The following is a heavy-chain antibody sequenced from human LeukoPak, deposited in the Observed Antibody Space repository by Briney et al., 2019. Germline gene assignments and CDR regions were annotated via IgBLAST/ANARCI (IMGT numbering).Heavy chain of an antibody. V-gene: IGHV3-74*01. CDR2: INTDGSST. Sequence: GGSLRLSCAASGFTFSSYWMHWVRQAPGKGLVWVSRINTDGSSTSYADSVEGRFTISRDNAKNTLYLQMNSLRAEDTAVYYCARDPLGILWFGELPGDWGQGTLVTVSS. CDR3: ARDPLGILWFGELPGD. D-gene: IGHD3-10*01. J-gene: IGHJ4*02. CDR1: GFTFSSYW.